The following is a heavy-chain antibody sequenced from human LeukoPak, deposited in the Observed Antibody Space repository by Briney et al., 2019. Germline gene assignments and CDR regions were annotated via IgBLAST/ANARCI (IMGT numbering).Heavy chain of an antibody. CDR3: AREVSWYGEVLYFDY. J-gene: IGHJ4*02. CDR1: GDSINSHY. Sequence: SETLSLTCTVSGDSINSHYWSWIRQPAGQGLEWIGRIYPSGTTYYNPSLKSRVTMSVDTSRNQFSLNLNSVTAADTAVYYCAREVSWYGEVLYFDYWGQGTLVTCSS. D-gene: IGHD6-13*01. CDR2: IYPSGTT. V-gene: IGHV4-4*07.